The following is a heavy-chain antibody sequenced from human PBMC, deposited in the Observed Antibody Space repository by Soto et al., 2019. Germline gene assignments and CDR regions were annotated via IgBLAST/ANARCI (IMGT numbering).Heavy chain of an antibody. CDR1: GGTFSSYT. J-gene: IGHJ4*02. CDR3: ASEGDYGVQDFDY. D-gene: IGHD4-17*01. CDR2: IIPILGIA. Sequence: QVQLVQSGAEVKKPGSSVKVSCKASGGTFSSYTISWVRQAPGQGLEWMGRIIPILGIANYAQKFQGRVTIPADKSTSTAYLELSSLRSEDTAVYYCASEGDYGVQDFDYWGQGTLVTVSS. V-gene: IGHV1-69*02.